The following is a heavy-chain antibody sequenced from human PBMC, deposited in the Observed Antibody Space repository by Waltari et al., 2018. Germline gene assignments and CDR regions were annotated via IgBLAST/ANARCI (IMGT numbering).Heavy chain of an antibody. V-gene: IGHV4-39*01. CDR2: IYHNGDT. CDR3: ARGVGPSFDY. CDR1: GVSISSSSYY. D-gene: IGHD2-8*01. Sequence: QLQLQESGPGLVKPSETLSLTCSVSGVSISSSSYYWGWIRQPPGKGLQWIASIYHNGDTYYNPPLKSRATISVDSSKSQFSLGLISVTAEDTAVYYCARGVGPSFDYWGQGTQVTVFS. J-gene: IGHJ4*02.